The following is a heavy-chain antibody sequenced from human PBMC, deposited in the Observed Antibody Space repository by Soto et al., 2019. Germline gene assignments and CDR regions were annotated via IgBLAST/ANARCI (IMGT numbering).Heavy chain of an antibody. V-gene: IGHV3-30-3*01. Sequence: QVQLVESGGGVVQPGGSLRLSCLASGLGFSGYSMHWVRQAPGKGLDWVAVIKHDGSEIYYADSVKGRFTISKDDSKNTLHLQMNALRVDDTALYYCVRVGWGYSYGNGMDGWGQGTTVTVCS. CDR2: IKHDGSEI. CDR3: VRVGWGYSYGNGMDG. D-gene: IGHD5-18*01. J-gene: IGHJ6*02. CDR1: GLGFSGYS.